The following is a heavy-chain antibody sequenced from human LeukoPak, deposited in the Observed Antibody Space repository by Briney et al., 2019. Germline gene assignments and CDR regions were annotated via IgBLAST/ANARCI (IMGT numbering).Heavy chain of an antibody. V-gene: IGHV3-21*04. CDR2: ISSSSSYI. CDR3: AKASPSITIFGVVHS. D-gene: IGHD3-3*01. J-gene: IGHJ5*02. Sequence: GGSLRLSCAASGFTFSSYSMNWVRQAPGEGLEWVSSISSSSSYIYYADSVKGRFTISRDNSKNTLYLQMNSLRAEDTAVYYCAKASPSITIFGVVHSWGQGTLVTVSS. CDR1: GFTFSSYS.